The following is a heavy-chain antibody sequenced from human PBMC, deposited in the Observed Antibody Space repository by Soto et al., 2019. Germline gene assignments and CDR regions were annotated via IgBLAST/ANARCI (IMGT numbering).Heavy chain of an antibody. Sequence: QVQLVQSGAEVKKPGSSVKVSCKASGGTFSSYAISWVRQAPGQGLQWMGGIIPIFGTANYAQKFQGRVTITADESTSTAYMELSSLRSEDTAVYYCARGSIAAAVSYYYGMDVWGQGTTVSVSS. CDR2: IIPIFGTA. CDR3: ARGSIAAAVSYYYGMDV. V-gene: IGHV1-69*01. CDR1: GGTFSSYA. J-gene: IGHJ6*02. D-gene: IGHD6-13*01.